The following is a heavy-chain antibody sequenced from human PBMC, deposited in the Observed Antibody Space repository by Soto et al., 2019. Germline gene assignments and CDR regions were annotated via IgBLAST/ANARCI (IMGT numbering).Heavy chain of an antibody. Sequence: ASVKVSCKASGYTFTSYYMHWVRQAPGQGLEWMGIINPSGGSTSYAQKFQGRVTVTRDTSTSTVYMELSSLRSEDTAVYYCARNGYSYGYYYYYMDVWGKGTTVTVSS. V-gene: IGHV1-46*03. CDR3: ARNGYSYGYYYYYMDV. CDR1: GYTFTSYY. J-gene: IGHJ6*03. CDR2: INPSGGST. D-gene: IGHD5-18*01.